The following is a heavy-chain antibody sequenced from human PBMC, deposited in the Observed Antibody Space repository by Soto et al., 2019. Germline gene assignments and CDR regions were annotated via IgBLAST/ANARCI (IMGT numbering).Heavy chain of an antibody. J-gene: IGHJ4*02. CDR1: GFTFSDYY. CDR3: AREVWFGELPDPDFDY. D-gene: IGHD3-10*01. Sequence: QVQLVESGGGLVKPGGSLRLSCAASGFTFSDYYMSWIRQAPGKGLEWVSYISSSGSTIYYADSVKGRFTISRDSAKNSLYLQMNSLRAEDTAVYYCAREVWFGELPDPDFDYWGQGTLVTVSS. CDR2: ISSSGSTI. V-gene: IGHV3-11*01.